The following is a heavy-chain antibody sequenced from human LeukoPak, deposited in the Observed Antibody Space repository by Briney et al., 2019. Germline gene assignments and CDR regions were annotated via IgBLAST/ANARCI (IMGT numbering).Heavy chain of an antibody. V-gene: IGHV1-24*01. CDR3: ATRRVGDYDSTANHY. J-gene: IGHJ4*02. CDR2: FDPEDGET. Sequence: ASVTVSCKVSGYTLTELSMHWVRQAPGKGLEWMGGFDPEDGETIYAQKFQGRVTMTEDTSTDTAYMELSSLRSEDTAVYYCATRRVGDYDSTANHYWGQGTLVTVSS. CDR1: GYTLTELS. D-gene: IGHD4-17*01.